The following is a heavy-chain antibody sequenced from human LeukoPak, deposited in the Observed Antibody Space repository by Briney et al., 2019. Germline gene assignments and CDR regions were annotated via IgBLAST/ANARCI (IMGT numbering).Heavy chain of an antibody. CDR1: GYTFTDYY. CDR2: IIPIFGTA. J-gene: IGHJ4*02. D-gene: IGHD4-11*01. Sequence: ASVKVSCKASGYTFTDYYMHWVRQAPGQGLEWMGGIIPIFGTANYAQKFQGRVTITADESTSTAYMELSSLRSEDTAVYYCARVEMTTATIDYWGQGTLVTVSS. CDR3: ARVEMTTATIDY. V-gene: IGHV1-69*13.